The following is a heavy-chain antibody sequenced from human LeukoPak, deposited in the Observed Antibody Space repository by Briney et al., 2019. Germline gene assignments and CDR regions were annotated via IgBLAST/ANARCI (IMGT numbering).Heavy chain of an antibody. CDR3: AKTYYYDRSGYYPRYYFDY. D-gene: IGHD3-22*01. CDR1: GFTFSRFG. V-gene: IGHV3-23*01. Sequence: PGGSLRLSCAASGFTFSRFGMSWVRQAPGKGLEWVSAISGSGGSTYYADSVKGRFTISRDNSKNTLYLQINSLRAEDTAVYYCAKTYYYDRSGYYPRYYFDYWGQGTLVTVSS. CDR2: ISGSGGST. J-gene: IGHJ4*02.